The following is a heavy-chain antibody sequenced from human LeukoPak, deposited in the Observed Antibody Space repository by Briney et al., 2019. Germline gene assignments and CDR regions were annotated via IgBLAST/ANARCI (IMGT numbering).Heavy chain of an antibody. V-gene: IGHV4-38-2*01. Sequence: SETLSLTGAVSGYSISSGYYWVWIRQPPGKGLAWIGSIYHSGSTYYNPSLKSRVTISVDTSKNQFSLKLSSVTAADTAVYYCARRPRITTFDYWGQGTLVTVSS. CDR1: GYSISSGYY. D-gene: IGHD3-3*01. J-gene: IGHJ4*02. CDR3: ARRPRITTFDY. CDR2: IYHSGST.